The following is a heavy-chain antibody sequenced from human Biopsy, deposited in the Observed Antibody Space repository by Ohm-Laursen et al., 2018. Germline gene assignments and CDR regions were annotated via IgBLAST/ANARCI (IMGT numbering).Heavy chain of an antibody. D-gene: IGHD3-3*01. CDR2: IYPNSGDT. Sequence: ASVKVSCKASGYTFTTYYIHWVRQAPGQGLEWMGSIYPNSGDTDFAQKFQGRVSMTRDTSVSTAYLELSSLRSDDTAIYYCARDLLEWSLPSWGQGTLVTVSS. CDR3: ARDLLEWSLPS. V-gene: IGHV1-2*02. CDR1: GYTFTTYY. J-gene: IGHJ4*02.